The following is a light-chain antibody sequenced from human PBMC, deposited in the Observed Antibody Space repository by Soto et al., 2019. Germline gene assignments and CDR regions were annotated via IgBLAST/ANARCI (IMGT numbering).Light chain of an antibody. CDR2: EVS. V-gene: IGLV2-8*01. CDR3: SSYAGSNMV. CDR1: SSDVGGYNY. Sequence: QSALTQPPSASGSPGQSVTISCTGTSSDVGGYNYVSWYQQHPDKAPKLMIYEVSKRPSGVPDRFSGSKSGNTASLTVSGLQTEEEADYYCSSYAGSNMVFGGGTKLTVL. J-gene: IGLJ2*01.